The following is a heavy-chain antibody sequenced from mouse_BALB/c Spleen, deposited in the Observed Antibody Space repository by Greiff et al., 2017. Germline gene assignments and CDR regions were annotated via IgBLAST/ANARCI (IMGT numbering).Heavy chain of an antibody. CDR2: ISYSGST. D-gene: IGHD4-1*01. CDR3: ARRNWDWFDY. CDR1: GYSITSDYA. J-gene: IGHJ2*01. Sequence: EVKLMESGPGLVKPSQSLSLTCTVTGYSITSDYAWNWIRQFPGNKLEWMGYISYSGSTSYNPSLKSRISITRDTSKNQFLLQLNSVTTEDTATYYCARRNWDWFDYWGQGTTLTVSS. V-gene: IGHV3-2*02.